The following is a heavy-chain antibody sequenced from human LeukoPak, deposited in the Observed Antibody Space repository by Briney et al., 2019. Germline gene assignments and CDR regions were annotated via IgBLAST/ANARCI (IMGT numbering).Heavy chain of an antibody. V-gene: IGHV3-53*01. J-gene: IGHJ6*02. CDR2: IYSGGNT. CDR1: GFTVSSSY. CDR3: AREGNYYDMDV. Sequence: GGSLRLSCAVSGFTVSSSYMSWVRQAPGKGLEWVSVIYSGGNTHYADSVKGRFTISRDNSKNTLYLQMNSLRAEDTAVYYCAREGNYYDMDVWGQGTTVTVSS.